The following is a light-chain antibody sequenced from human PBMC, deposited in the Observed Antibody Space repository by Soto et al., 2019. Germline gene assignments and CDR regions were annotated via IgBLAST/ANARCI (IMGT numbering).Light chain of an antibody. CDR2: GAS. CDR3: QQYGNLPWA. J-gene: IGKJ1*01. Sequence: EIVLTQSPGTLSLSPGERATLSCRATQSVSSNYLAWYQQKPGQTPRLLIYGASNRATGIPDRFSGSGSGTDFTLTISRLEPEDFAVYYCQQYGNLPWAFGQGTKVEIK. V-gene: IGKV3-20*01. CDR1: QSVSSNY.